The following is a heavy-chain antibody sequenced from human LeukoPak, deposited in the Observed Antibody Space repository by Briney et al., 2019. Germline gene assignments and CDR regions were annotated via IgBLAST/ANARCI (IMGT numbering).Heavy chain of an antibody. D-gene: IGHD3-22*01. Sequence: GRSLRLSCAASGFTFSSYWMHWVRQAPGKGLVWVSRINSDGSSTSYADSVKGRFTISRDNAKNTLYLQMNSLRAEDTAVYYCARDPPLNYYDSSGYTEYWGQGTLVTVSS. CDR2: INSDGSST. CDR3: ARDPPLNYYDSSGYTEY. CDR1: GFTFSSYW. V-gene: IGHV3-74*01. J-gene: IGHJ4*02.